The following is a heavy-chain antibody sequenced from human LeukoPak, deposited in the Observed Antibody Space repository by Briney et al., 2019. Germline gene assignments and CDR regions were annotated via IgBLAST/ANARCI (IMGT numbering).Heavy chain of an antibody. CDR3: ARGRGYCSSTSCQLTDY. V-gene: IGHV1-18*01. D-gene: IGHD2-2*01. CDR2: ISAYNGNT. J-gene: IGHJ4*02. CDR1: GYTFTSYG. Sequence: ASVTVSCKASGYTFTSYGISWVRQAPGQGLEWMGWISAYNGNTNYAQKLQGRVTMTTDTSTSTAYMELRSLRSDDTAVYYCARGRGYCSSTSCQLTDYWGQGTLVTVSS.